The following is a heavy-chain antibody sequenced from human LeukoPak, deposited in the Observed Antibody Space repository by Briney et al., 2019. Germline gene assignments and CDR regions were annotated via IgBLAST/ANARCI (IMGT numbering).Heavy chain of an antibody. J-gene: IGHJ4*02. V-gene: IGHV3-30*19. CDR2: ISYDGSNK. CDR3: ARDQGYDSSGYALDY. CDR1: GFTFSSSG. D-gene: IGHD3-22*01. Sequence: PGGSLGLSCAASGFTFSSSGMHWVRQAPGKGLEWVAVISYDGSNKYYADSVKGRFTISRDNSKNTLYLQMNSLRAEDTAVYYCARDQGYDSSGYALDYWGQGTLVTVSS.